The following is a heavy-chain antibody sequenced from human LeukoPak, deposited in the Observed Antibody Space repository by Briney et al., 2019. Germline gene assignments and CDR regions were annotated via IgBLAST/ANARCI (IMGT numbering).Heavy chain of an antibody. CDR3: ARGNTMVTWPAFVY. V-gene: IGHV1-2*02. CDR2: INPNSGAT. D-gene: IGHD4-23*01. CDR1: GYTFTDYY. Sequence: ASVKVSCKASGYTFTDYYMHWVRQAPGQGLEWMGWINPNSGATNYAQKFQGRVTMTRGTSISTAYMELSRLRSDDTAVYYCARGNTMVTWPAFVYWGQETLVTVSS. J-gene: IGHJ4*02.